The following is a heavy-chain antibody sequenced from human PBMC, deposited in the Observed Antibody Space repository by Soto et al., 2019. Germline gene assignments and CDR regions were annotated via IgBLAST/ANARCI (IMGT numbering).Heavy chain of an antibody. V-gene: IGHV1-69*06. J-gene: IGHJ6*02. CDR2: ILPKFGKT. Sequence: QVRLAQSGTEVKKPGSSVKVSCKASGGTFSDSGVTWVRQAPRQGLEWVGAILPKFGKTNYAQKFQGRVAIISDKSPDTVFLEVSRLKSDDTAVYFGARVTDLGTGYAMDVWGQGTTVIVSS. CDR1: GGTFSDSG. CDR3: ARVTDLGTGYAMDV. D-gene: IGHD3-10*01.